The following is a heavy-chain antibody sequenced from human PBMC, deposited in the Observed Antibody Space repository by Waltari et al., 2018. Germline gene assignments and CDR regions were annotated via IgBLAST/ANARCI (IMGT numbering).Heavy chain of an antibody. J-gene: IGHJ4*02. CDR3: ARDGDRNYDY. CDR2: IKTDGREE. D-gene: IGHD1-7*01. Sequence: EVQLVESGGGLVQPGGSLRLSCSTSGFTFREYLMTWVRQAPGKGLEWVGNIKTDGREEYYTDSVKGRFIISRDNAKNSLFLQMDSLRVEDTAVYYCARDGDRNYDYWGQGTLVTVSS. V-gene: IGHV3-7*01. CDR1: GFTFREYL.